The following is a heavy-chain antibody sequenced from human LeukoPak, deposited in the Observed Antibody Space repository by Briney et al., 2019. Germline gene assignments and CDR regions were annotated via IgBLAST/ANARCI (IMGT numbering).Heavy chain of an antibody. J-gene: IGHJ4*02. Sequence: GGSLRLSCAASGFTFSSYWMSWVRQAPGKGLEWVDNIKQDGSEKYYVDSVKGRFTISRDNAKNSLFLQMNSPTTEDAAMYYCARDSGDRPRAVGYYFDYWGQGTVVTVS. V-gene: IGHV3-7*01. CDR3: ARDSGDRPRAVGYYFDY. CDR1: GFTFSSYW. CDR2: IKQDGSEK. D-gene: IGHD7-27*01.